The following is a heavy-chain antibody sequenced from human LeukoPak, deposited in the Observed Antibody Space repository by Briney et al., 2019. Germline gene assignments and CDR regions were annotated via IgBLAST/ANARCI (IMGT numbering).Heavy chain of an antibody. D-gene: IGHD6-13*01. V-gene: IGHV1-2*02. J-gene: IGHJ4*02. Sequence: ASVKVSCKASGYTFTDHYIHWVRQAPGQGLEWMGWMNPSDNGVNYAQKFQGRVAMTRDTSISTAYVEVTRLTSDDTAVYYCTTNAAALDYWGQGTLVTVSS. CDR2: MNPSDNGV. CDR3: TTNAAALDY. CDR1: GYTFTDHY.